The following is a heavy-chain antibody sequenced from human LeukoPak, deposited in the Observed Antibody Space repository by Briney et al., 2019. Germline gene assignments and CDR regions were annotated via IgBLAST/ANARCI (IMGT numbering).Heavy chain of an antibody. CDR2: ISDIGSQK. CDR3: AKEYDSGWTSFDY. D-gene: IGHD6-19*01. J-gene: IGHJ4*02. Sequence: PGGSLRLSCPASGFTFSGYGMHWVRQAPGKGLEWLAVISDIGSQKSYADSVKGRFTISRDNSKNTLFLQMNSLRPEDTAVYYCAKEYDSGWTSFDYWGRGTVVTVSS. CDR1: GFTFSGYG. V-gene: IGHV3-30*18.